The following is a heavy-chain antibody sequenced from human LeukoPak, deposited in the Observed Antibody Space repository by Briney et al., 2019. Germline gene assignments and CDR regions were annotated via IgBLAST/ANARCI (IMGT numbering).Heavy chain of an antibody. CDR3: ARSPTYYYDSSKTSDYYYGMDV. D-gene: IGHD3-22*01. J-gene: IGHJ6*02. Sequence: GESPKISCKGSGYSFTSYWIGWVRQMPGKGLEWMGIIYPGDSDTRYSPSFQGQVTISADKSISTAYLQWSSLKASDTAMYYCARSPTYYYDSSKTSDYYYGMDVWGQGTTVTVSS. CDR1: GYSFTSYW. CDR2: IYPGDSDT. V-gene: IGHV5-51*01.